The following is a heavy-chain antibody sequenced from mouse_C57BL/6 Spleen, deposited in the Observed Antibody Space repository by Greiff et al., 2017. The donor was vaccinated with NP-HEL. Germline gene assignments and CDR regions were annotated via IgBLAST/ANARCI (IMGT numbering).Heavy chain of an antibody. CDR1: GFSLTSYG. CDR3: ARHEDYYGSSYTWFAY. V-gene: IGHV2-6-1*01. CDR2: IWSDGST. J-gene: IGHJ3*01. D-gene: IGHD1-1*01. Sequence: VQRVESGPGLVAPSQSLSITCTVSGFSLTSYGVHWVHQPPGKGLEWLVVIWSDGSTTYNSALKSRLSISKDNSKSQVFLKMNSLQTEDTAMYYCARHEDYYGSSYTWFAYWGQGTLVTVSA.